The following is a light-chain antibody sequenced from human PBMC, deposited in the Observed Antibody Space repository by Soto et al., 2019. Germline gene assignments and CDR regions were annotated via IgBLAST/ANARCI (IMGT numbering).Light chain of an antibody. CDR1: QTINNN. V-gene: IGKV3-15*01. Sequence: VMTQAPATLSVSPGERATLSCRASQTINNNVAWYQLKDGQVPRLVIYGASTRATDIPARFSGSGSGTEFSLTIRSLQSEDFAEYHCQQDYNRPQMFGQGTKEAIK. J-gene: IGKJ1*01. CDR2: GAS. CDR3: QQDYNRPQM.